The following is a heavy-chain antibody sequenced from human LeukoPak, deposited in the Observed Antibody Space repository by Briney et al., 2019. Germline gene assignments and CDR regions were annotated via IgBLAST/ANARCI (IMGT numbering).Heavy chain of an antibody. Sequence: PSQTLTLTCTVSGGSISSGGYYWSWIRQPPGKGLEWIGYIYHSGSTYYNPSLKSRVTISVDRSKNQFSLKLSSVTAADTVVYYCARVKRGNIVVVISMDVWGKGTTVTVSS. CDR2: IYHSGST. V-gene: IGHV4-30-2*01. D-gene: IGHD2-21*01. CDR1: GGSISSGGYY. CDR3: ARVKRGNIVVVISMDV. J-gene: IGHJ6*04.